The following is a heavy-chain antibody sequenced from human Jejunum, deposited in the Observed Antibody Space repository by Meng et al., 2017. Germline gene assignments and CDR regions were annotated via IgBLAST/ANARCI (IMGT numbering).Heavy chain of an antibody. CDR1: VDSISGTKW. CDR2: IDNRGSA. V-gene: IGHV4-4*02. CDR3: ATHFGFSFDP. J-gene: IGHJ5*02. D-gene: IGHD3-10*01. Sequence: QVPLQVSGPGLGTPSGTLSLTCAVSVDSISGTKWWSWVRRPPGKGLDWIGQIDNRGSASYNPSLKSRATMSVDKSKNQMSLELTSVTAADTAVYFCATHFGFSFDPWGQGTLVTVSS.